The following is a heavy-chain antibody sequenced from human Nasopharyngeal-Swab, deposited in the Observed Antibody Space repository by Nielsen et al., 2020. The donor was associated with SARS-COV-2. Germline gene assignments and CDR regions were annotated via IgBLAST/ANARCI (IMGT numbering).Heavy chain of an antibody. CDR3: ARDGLYDILTGYLALYYYYYGMDV. Sequence: VRQAPGKGLEWVSSISSSSSYIYYADSVKGRFTISRDNAKNSLYLQMNSLRAEDTAVYYCARDGLYDILTGYLALYYYYYGMDVWGQGTTVTFSS. V-gene: IGHV3-21*01. J-gene: IGHJ6*02. D-gene: IGHD3-9*01. CDR2: ISSSSSYI.